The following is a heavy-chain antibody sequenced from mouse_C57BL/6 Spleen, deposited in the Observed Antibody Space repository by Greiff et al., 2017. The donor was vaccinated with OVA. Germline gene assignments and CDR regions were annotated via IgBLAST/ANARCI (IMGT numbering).Heavy chain of an antibody. CDR2: IDPSDSYT. V-gene: IGHV1-50*01. J-gene: IGHJ4*01. CDR3: ARTRYMDY. Sequence: QVQLQQPGAELVKPGASVKLSCKASGYTFTSYWMQWVKQRPGQGLEWIGEIDPSDSYTNYNQKFKGKATLTVDTSSSTAYMQLSSLTSEDSAVYYCARTRYMDYWGQGTSVTVSS. CDR1: GYTFTSYW.